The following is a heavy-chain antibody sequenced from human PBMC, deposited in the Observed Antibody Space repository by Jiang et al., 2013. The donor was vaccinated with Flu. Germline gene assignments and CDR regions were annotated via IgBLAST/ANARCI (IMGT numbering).Heavy chain of an antibody. D-gene: IGHD3-10*01. CDR2: MNENSGNT. V-gene: IGHV1-8*01. CDR1: GYTFTTYD. CDR3: ARAASGSYLAYGFDV. J-gene: IGHJ6*02. Sequence: EVKXPGASVTVSCKASGYTFTTYDINWVRQAAGQGLEWMGWMNENSGNTGYAQNFQGRVTMTRDTSMSTAYMELSSLRSEDTAVYYCARAASGSYLAYGFDVWGQGTTVTVSS.